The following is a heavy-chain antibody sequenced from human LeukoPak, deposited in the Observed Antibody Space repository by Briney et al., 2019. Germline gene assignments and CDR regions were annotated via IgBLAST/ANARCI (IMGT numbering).Heavy chain of an antibody. J-gene: IGHJ5*02. CDR2: ISSSSSYI. V-gene: IGHV3-21*01. CDR1: GFTSSSYS. D-gene: IGHD3-10*01. Sequence: PGGSLRLSCAASGFTSSSYSMNWVRQAPGKGLEWVSSISSSSSYIYYADSVKGRFTISRDNAKNSLYLQMNSLRAEDTAVYYCARDRSPYYYGSGSYYNHEGGWFDPWGQGTLVTVSS. CDR3: ARDRSPYYYGSGSYYNHEGGWFDP.